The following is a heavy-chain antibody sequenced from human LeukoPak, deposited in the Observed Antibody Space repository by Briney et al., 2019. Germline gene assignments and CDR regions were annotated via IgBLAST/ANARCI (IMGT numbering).Heavy chain of an antibody. J-gene: IGHJ4*02. CDR1: GFTFIDYD. D-gene: IGHD6-19*01. Sequence: GGSLRLSCAASGFTFIDYDMHWVRQVIGKGLEWASAIGIRGDTHYSGSVKGRFTISRENAESSLYLQMNSLRAEDTAVYYCARGGVQVSGIDEFDYWGQGTLVTVSS. V-gene: IGHV3-13*01. CDR2: IGIRGDT. CDR3: ARGGVQVSGIDEFDY.